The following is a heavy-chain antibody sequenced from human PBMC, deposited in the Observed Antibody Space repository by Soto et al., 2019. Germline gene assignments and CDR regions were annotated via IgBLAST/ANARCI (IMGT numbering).Heavy chain of an antibody. J-gene: IGHJ4*02. Sequence: PSETLSLTCTVSGGSISSGGYYWSWIRQHPGKGLEWIGYIYYSGSTNYNPSLKSRVTMSIDTSKNQFSLKLSSVTAADTAVYYCARDQGYYGSGSYSNWGQGTLVTVSS. CDR3: ARDQGYYGSGSYSN. CDR2: IYYSGST. CDR1: GGSISSGGYY. V-gene: IGHV4-61*08. D-gene: IGHD3-10*01.